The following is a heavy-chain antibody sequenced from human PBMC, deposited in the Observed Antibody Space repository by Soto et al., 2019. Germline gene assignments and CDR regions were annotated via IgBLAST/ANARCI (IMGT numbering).Heavy chain of an antibody. J-gene: IGHJ3*02. CDR2: IRSKAYGGTT. V-gene: IGHV3-49*03. Sequence: GGSLRLSCTASGFTFGDYAMSWFRQAPGKGLEWVGFIRSKAYGGTTEYAASVKGRFTISRDDSKSIAYLQMNSLKTEDTAVYYCTRWDTYSSDLLGAFDIWGQGTMVTVSS. CDR1: GFTFGDYA. D-gene: IGHD6-25*01. CDR3: TRWDTYSSDLLGAFDI.